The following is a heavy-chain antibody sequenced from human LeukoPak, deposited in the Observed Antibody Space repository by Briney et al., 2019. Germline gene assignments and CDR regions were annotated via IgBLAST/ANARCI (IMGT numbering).Heavy chain of an antibody. CDR1: GFTFSSYA. CDR3: AKGRSAAVTSALNY. J-gene: IGHJ4*02. Sequence: PGGSLRLSCAASGFTFSSYAMHWVRQAPGKGLEWVSGISANGVSTYYADSVKGRFTISRDNSKTTLYLQMNSLRAEDTAVYYCAKGRSAAVTSALNYWGQGTLVTVPS. D-gene: IGHD4-23*01. V-gene: IGHV3-23*01. CDR2: ISANGVST.